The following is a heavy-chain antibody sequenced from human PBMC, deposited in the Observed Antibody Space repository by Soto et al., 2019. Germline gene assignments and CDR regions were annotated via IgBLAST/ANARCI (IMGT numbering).Heavy chain of an antibody. V-gene: IGHV1-69*04. CDR3: ARDLEVATITGLGY. CDR1: GGTFNSYT. CDR2: IIPILGIA. Sequence: SVKVSCKASGGTFNSYTISWVRQAPGQGLEWMGRIIPILGIANYAQKFQGRVAITADKSTSTAYMELSSLRSEDTAVYYCARDLEVATITGLGYWGQGTLVTVSS. J-gene: IGHJ4*02. D-gene: IGHD5-12*01.